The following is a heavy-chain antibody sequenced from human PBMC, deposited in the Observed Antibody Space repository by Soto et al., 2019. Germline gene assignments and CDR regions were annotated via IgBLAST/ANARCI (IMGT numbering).Heavy chain of an antibody. D-gene: IGHD2-21*01. J-gene: IGHJ4*02. CDR1: GYTFTSYY. CDR3: ARTLLTDTLFDS. Sequence: ASVKVSCKASGYTFTSYYMNWVRQAPGQGLEWMGIINPSGGSTSYAQKFQGRVTMTRDTSTSTVYMELSSLRSEGTAVYYCARTLLTDTLFDSWGQGTLVTVSS. CDR2: INPSGGST. V-gene: IGHV1-46*01.